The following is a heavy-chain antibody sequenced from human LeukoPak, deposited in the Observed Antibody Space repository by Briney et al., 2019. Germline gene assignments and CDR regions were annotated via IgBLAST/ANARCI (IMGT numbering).Heavy chain of an antibody. V-gene: IGHV4-34*01. J-gene: IGHJ4*02. CDR1: GGSFSGYY. CDR2: INHSGST. CDR3: ARQALWFFDH. D-gene: IGHD2-21*01. Sequence: SETLSLTCAVYGGSFSGYYWSWIRQPPGKGLEWIGEINHSGSTYYSPSLESRVTISVDTSKNQFSLNLSSVTAADTAVYYCARQALWFFDHWGQGTLVTVSS.